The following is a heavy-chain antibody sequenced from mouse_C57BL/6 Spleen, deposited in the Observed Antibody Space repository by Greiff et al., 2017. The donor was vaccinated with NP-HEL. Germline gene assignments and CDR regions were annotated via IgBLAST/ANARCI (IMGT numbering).Heavy chain of an antibody. CDR1: GFTFSDYG. CDR2: ISSGSSTI. Sequence: EVKLMESGGGLVKPGGSLKLSCAASGFTFSDYGMHWVRQAPEKGLEWVAYISSGSSTIYYADTVKGRFTISRDNAKNTLFLQMTSLRSEDTAMYYCARRNTTVGNFDYWGQGTTLTVSS. V-gene: IGHV5-17*01. D-gene: IGHD1-1*01. J-gene: IGHJ2*01. CDR3: ARRNTTVGNFDY.